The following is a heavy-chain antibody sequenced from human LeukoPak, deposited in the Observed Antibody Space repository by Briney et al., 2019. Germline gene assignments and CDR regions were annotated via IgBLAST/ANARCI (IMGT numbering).Heavy chain of an antibody. J-gene: IGHJ5*02. CDR1: GGSFSGYY. CDR3: ARGFIGTGMARHKYPRRLNWFDP. V-gene: IGHV4-34*01. CDR2: INHSGST. D-gene: IGHD6-6*01. Sequence: SQTLSLTCAVYGGSFSGYYWSWIRQPPGKGLEWIGEINHSGSTNYNPSLKSRVTISVDTSKNQFSLKLSSVTAADTAVYYCARGFIGTGMARHKYPRRLNWFDPWGQGTLVTVSS.